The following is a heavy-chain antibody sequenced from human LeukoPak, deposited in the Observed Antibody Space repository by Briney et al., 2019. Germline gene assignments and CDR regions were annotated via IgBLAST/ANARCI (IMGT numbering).Heavy chain of an antibody. V-gene: IGHV4-39*07. J-gene: IGHJ4*02. CDR2: IYYSGST. Sequence: SETLSLTCTVSGGSISSSSYYWGWIRQPPGKGLEWIGSIYYSGSTYYNPSLKSRVTISVDTSKNQFSLKLSSVTAADTAVYYCARDRNRVIGYWGQGTLVTVSS. D-gene: IGHD3-10*01. CDR1: GGSISSSSYY. CDR3: ARDRNRVIGY.